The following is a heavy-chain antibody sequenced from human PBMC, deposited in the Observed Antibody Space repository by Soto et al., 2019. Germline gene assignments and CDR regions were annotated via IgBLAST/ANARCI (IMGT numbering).Heavy chain of an antibody. CDR2: IYYSGNT. Sequence: QVQLQESGPGLVKPSETLSLTCTVSGGSISSYYWSWIRQPPGKGLEWIGYIYYSGNTNYNPSLKSRVTVSVDTSKNHISLKLRSVTAADTAVYYCARVTNVFRFLEWLPQDNWCDPRGQGTLVTVSS. CDR1: GGSISSYY. J-gene: IGHJ5*02. CDR3: ARVTNVFRFLEWLPQDNWCDP. D-gene: IGHD3-3*01. V-gene: IGHV4-59*01.